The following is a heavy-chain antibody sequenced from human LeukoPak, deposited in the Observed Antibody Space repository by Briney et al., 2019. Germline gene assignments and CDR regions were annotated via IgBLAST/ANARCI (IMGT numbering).Heavy chain of an antibody. CDR2: ISSNGGST. CDR3: AREIVVVPAYAFDI. J-gene: IGHJ3*02. Sequence: SGGSLSLSCAASGFTFSSYAMHWVRQAPGKGLEYVSAISSNGGSTYYANSVKGRFTISRDNSKNTLYLQMGSLRAEDMAVYYCAREIVVVPAYAFDIWGQGTMVTVSS. D-gene: IGHD2-2*01. CDR1: GFTFSSYA. V-gene: IGHV3-64*01.